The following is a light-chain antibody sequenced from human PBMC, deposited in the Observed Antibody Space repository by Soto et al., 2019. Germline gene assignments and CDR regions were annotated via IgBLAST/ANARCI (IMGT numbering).Light chain of an antibody. CDR1: NSNLGAGYD. J-gene: IGLJ3*02. CDR3: QAYDYSLTASV. Sequence: QPVLTQPPSVSEAPGQRVTISCTGNNSNLGAGYDVHWYQQLPGAAPKLVIFGNRNRPSGVPERFSGSKSGTSASLAITGLQAEDEADYYCQAYDYSLTASVFGGGTKLTVL. CDR2: GNR. V-gene: IGLV1-40*01.